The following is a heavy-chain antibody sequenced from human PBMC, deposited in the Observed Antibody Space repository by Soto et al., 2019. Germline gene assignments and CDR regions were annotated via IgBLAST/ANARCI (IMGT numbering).Heavy chain of an antibody. CDR3: AKERTPGLVFSHHRDY. CDR1: GFTFSSYG. Sequence: QVQLVESGGGVVQPGRSLRLSCAASGFTFSSYGMHWVRQAPGKGLEWVAVISYDGSNKYYADSVKGRFTISRDNSKNPLYLQMNSLRAEDTAVYYCAKERTPGLVFSHHRDYWGQGTLVTVSS. CDR2: ISYDGSNK. D-gene: IGHD3-3*02. V-gene: IGHV3-30*18. J-gene: IGHJ4*02.